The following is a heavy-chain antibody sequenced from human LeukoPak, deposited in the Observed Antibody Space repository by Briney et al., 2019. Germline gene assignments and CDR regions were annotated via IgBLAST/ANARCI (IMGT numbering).Heavy chain of an antibody. Sequence: SETLSLTCTVSGCSITGYHWSWIRQPPGKGLEWIGYIYSSGSTEYKPSLKSRATISADPSKNQFSLKLTSVTAADTAIYYCARRDDFDIWGQGTKVTGSS. CDR1: GCSITGYH. J-gene: IGHJ3*02. V-gene: IGHV4-4*08. CDR3: ARRDDFDI. CDR2: IYSSGST.